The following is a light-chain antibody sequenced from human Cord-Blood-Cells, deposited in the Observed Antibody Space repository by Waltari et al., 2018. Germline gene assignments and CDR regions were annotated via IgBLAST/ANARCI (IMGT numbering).Light chain of an antibody. V-gene: IGKV1-39*01. CDR2: AAS. CDR3: QQSYSTPRT. CDR1: QSISSY. J-gene: IGKJ1*01. Sequence: DIQMTQSPSSLSASVGDRVTITCRESQSISSYLNWYQQKPGKAPKLLIYAASSLQSGVPSRFSGSGSGTDFTLTISSLPPEDFATYYCQQSYSTPRTFGQGTKVEIK.